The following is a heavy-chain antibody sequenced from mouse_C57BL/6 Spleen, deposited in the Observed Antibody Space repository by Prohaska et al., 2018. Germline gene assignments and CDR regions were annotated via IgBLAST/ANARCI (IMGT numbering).Heavy chain of an antibody. CDR3: ARRGTGAMDY. J-gene: IGHJ4*01. V-gene: IGHV1-9*01. D-gene: IGHD3-3*01. Sequence: SCQATGYPFTGYWIEWVKQRPGNGLELIGKILPGSGSTKYNEKFKGKATFTADTSSNTAYMQLSSLTTEDSAIYYGARRGTGAMDYWGQGTSVTVSS. CDR2: ILPGSGST. CDR1: GYPFTGYW.